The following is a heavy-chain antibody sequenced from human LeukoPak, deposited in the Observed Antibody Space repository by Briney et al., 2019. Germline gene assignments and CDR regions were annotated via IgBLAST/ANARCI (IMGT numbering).Heavy chain of an antibody. CDR3: AKGLFYVNLDY. CDR2: IRGSGGST. Sequence: GGSLRLSCAASGLTFSSYAMSWVRQAPGKGLEWVSAIRGSGGSTYYADSVKGRFTISRDNSKNTLYLQMNSLRAEDTAVYYCAKGLFYVNLDYWGQGTLVTVSS. D-gene: IGHD5/OR15-5a*01. CDR1: GLTFSSYA. J-gene: IGHJ4*02. V-gene: IGHV3-23*01.